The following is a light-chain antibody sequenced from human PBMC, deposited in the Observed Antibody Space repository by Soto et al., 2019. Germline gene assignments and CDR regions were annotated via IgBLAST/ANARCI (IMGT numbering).Light chain of an antibody. CDR1: EGISSY. CDR3: HQSFSSPRT. CDR2: AAS. V-gene: IGKV1-39*01. Sequence: DIQMTQSPSSLSASVGDRVTITCRASEGISSYLNWYQLKPGTAPKLLIYAASNLQSGVPPRFSGSGSGKDFTLTIAALQPDDFATYYCHQSFSSPRTFGPGTKVDIK. J-gene: IGKJ3*01.